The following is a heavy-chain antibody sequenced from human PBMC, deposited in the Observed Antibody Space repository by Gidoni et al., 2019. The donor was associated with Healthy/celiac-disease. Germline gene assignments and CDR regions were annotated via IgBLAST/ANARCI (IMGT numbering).Heavy chain of an antibody. Sequence: QVQLQQWGAGLLKPSETLSLTCAVYGGSFSGYYWSWIRQPPGKGLEWIGEINHSGSTNYNPSLKSRVTISVDTSKNQFSLKLSSVTAADTAVYYCAIMGYSSGWYRDYWGQGTLVTVSS. D-gene: IGHD6-19*01. CDR2: INHSGST. J-gene: IGHJ4*02. CDR1: GGSFSGYY. CDR3: AIMGYSSGWYRDY. V-gene: IGHV4-34*01.